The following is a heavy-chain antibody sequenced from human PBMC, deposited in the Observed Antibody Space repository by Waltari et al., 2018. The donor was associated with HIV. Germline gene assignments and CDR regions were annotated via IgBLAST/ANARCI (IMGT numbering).Heavy chain of an antibody. J-gene: IGHJ5*02. Sequence: QLQLKESGPGLVKPSATPSLTCTVSGGSLTSSTYYWGWIRQAPGRGLEWIGAISYSGSAYYNPSLESRVTISLDTSKNQFSLKLQSVTAADTAVYYCAGAPNGDFSWLDPWGQGTLVTVSS. V-gene: IGHV4-39*07. D-gene: IGHD4-17*01. CDR3: AGAPNGDFSWLDP. CDR2: ISYSGSA. CDR1: GGSLTSSTYY.